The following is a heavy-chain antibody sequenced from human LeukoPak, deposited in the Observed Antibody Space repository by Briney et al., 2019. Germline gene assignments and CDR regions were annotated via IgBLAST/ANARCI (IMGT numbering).Heavy chain of an antibody. Sequence: SETLSLTCAVYGGSFSGYYWSWIRQPPGKGLEWIGEINHSGSTNYNPSLKSRVTISVDTSKNQFSLKLSSVTAADTAVYYYARGQVARHGSGSYYARFDYWGQGTLVTVSS. CDR2: INHSGST. CDR1: GGSFSGYY. J-gene: IGHJ4*02. V-gene: IGHV4-34*01. CDR3: ARGQVARHGSGSYYARFDY. D-gene: IGHD3-10*01.